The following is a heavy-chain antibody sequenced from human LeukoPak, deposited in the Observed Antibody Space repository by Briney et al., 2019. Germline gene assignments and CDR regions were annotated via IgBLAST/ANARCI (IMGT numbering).Heavy chain of an antibody. D-gene: IGHD3-22*01. V-gene: IGHV3-21*01. CDR3: ARDRSYYDSSGYYYQGLYYFDY. J-gene: IGHJ4*02. Sequence: GGSLRLSCGASGFTFSSYSMNWVRQAPGKGLEWVSSISSSSSYIYYADSVKGRFTISRDNAKNSLYLQMNSLRAEDTAVYYCARDRSYYDSSGYYYQGLYYFDYWGQGNPGHRLL. CDR1: GFTFSSYS. CDR2: ISSSSSYI.